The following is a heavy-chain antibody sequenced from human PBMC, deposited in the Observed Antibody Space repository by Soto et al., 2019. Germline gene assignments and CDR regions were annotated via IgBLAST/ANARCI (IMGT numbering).Heavy chain of an antibody. J-gene: IGHJ5*02. CDR3: AKDLVVPAATRPFNWFDP. V-gene: IGHV3-23*01. Sequence: GGSLRLSCAASGFTFSSYAMSWVRQAPGKGLEWVSAISGSGGSTYYADSVKGRFTISRDNSKNTLYLQMNSLRAEDTAVYYCAKDLVVPAATRPFNWFDPWGQGTLVTVSS. CDR2: ISGSGGST. D-gene: IGHD2-2*01. CDR1: GFTFSSYA.